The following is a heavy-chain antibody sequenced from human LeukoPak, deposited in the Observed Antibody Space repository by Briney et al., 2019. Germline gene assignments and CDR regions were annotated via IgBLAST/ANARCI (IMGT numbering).Heavy chain of an antibody. J-gene: IGHJ3*02. D-gene: IGHD4-17*01. CDR3: ARGSSTVTTYLDAFDI. Sequence: LSGALSLPCAVSDGSIISGGYSWSCIRQPPGKGLEWNGYIYHSGSTYYDPSLKSRVTISVDRSKNQFSLKLSSVTAADTAVYYCARGSSTVTTYLDAFDIWGQGTMVTVSS. CDR2: IYHSGST. CDR1: DGSIISGGYS. V-gene: IGHV4-30-2*01.